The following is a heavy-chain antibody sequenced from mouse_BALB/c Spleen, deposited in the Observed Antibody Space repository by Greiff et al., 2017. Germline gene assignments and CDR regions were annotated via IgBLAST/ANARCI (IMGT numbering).Heavy chain of an antibody. CDR1: GFTFSSYA. CDR3: ARPGGYYDAMDY. J-gene: IGHJ4*01. Sequence: EVMLVESGGGLVKPGGSLKLSCAASGFTFSSYAMSWVRQTPEKRLEWVASISSGGSTYYPDSVKGRFTISRDNARNILYLQMSSLRSEDTAMYYCARPGGYYDAMDYWGQGTSVTVSS. D-gene: IGHD2-2*01. CDR2: ISSGGST. V-gene: IGHV5-6-5*01.